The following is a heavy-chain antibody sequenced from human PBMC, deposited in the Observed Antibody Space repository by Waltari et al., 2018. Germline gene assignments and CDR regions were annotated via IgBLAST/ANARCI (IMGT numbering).Heavy chain of an antibody. J-gene: IGHJ3*02. CDR3: ATVLRFLEWPLGAFDI. D-gene: IGHD3-3*01. CDR2: IYTSGST. CDR1: GGSISSGSYY. V-gene: IGHV4-61*09. Sequence: QVQLQESGPGLVKPSQTLSLTCTVSGGSISSGSYYWSWIRQPAGKGLEWIGYIYTSGSTTYNPSLKSRVTISVDTSKNQFSLKLSSVTAADTAVYYCATVLRFLEWPLGAFDIWGQGTMVTVSS.